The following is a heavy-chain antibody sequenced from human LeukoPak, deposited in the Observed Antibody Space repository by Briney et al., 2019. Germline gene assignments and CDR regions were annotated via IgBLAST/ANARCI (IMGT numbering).Heavy chain of an antibody. Sequence: GGSLRLSCAASGFTFSSHAMSWVRQAPGKGLEWVSAISGSGGSTYYADSVKGRFTISRDKSKNTLYLQMNSLKTEDTAVYYCTCYDYSAEYFQHWGQGTLVTVSS. CDR1: GFTFSSHA. V-gene: IGHV3-23*01. CDR3: TCYDYSAEYFQH. CDR2: ISGSGGST. D-gene: IGHD2-2*01. J-gene: IGHJ1*01.